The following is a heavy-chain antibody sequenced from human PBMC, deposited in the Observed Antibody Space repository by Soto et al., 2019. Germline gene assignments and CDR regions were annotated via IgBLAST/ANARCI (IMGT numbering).Heavy chain of an antibody. CDR3: ARVVVPAANEEYYFAY. Sequence: QVQLVQSGAEVKKPGSSVKVSCKASGDTFSSYAISWVRQAPGQVLEWMGGIIPIFGTATYAQKFQGRVTITADESTSTAYMDLSSLRSEDTAVYYCARVVVPAANEEYYFAYWGQGTLVTVSS. CDR2: IIPIFGTA. J-gene: IGHJ4*02. V-gene: IGHV1-69*01. D-gene: IGHD2-2*01. CDR1: GDTFSSYA.